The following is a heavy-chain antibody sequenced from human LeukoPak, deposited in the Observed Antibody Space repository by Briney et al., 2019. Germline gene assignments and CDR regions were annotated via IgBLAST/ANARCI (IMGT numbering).Heavy chain of an antibody. J-gene: IGHJ4*02. CDR1: GGSFSGYY. V-gene: IGHV4-34*01. D-gene: IGHD6-13*01. CDR3: ASAGRGRQVDY. CDR2: INHSGST. Sequence: PSETLSLTCAVYGGSFSGYYWSWIRQPPGKGLEWIGEINHSGSTNYNPSLKSRVTISVDTSKNQFSLKLSSVTAADTAVYYCASAGRGRQVDYWGQGTLVTVSS.